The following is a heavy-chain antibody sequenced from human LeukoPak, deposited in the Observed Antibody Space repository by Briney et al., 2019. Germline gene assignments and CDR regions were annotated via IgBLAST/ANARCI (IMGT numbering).Heavy chain of an antibody. V-gene: IGHV3-15*01. CDR3: TVRSSI. CDR2: IHTNIDGGVI. J-gene: IGHJ4*02. D-gene: IGHD3-3*02. Sequence: GGSLTLSCVVSGVTFSDVWMSWVRQAPGKGLEWVGRIHTNIDGGVIDYAAPVQGRFTISRDDSKNTLYLQMNYLKTEDTAMYYCTVRSSIWGQGTLVTVSS. CDR1: GVTFSDVW.